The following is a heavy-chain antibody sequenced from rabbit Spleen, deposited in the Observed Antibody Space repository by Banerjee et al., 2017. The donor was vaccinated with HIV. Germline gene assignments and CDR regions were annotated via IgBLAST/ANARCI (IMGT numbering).Heavy chain of an antibody. CDR2: INIVTGKS. J-gene: IGHJ4*01. D-gene: IGHD1-1*01. Sequence: EQLLESGGGLVKPEGSLTLTCKASGVSLNDKDEMCWVRQAPGKGLEWIACINIVTGKSVYASWAKGRFTMSRTSSTTVTLQMSSLTAADTATYFCARDLVAVIGWNFNLWGPGTLVTVS. CDR1: GVSLNDKDE. CDR3: ARDLVAVIGWNFNL. V-gene: IGHV1S45*01.